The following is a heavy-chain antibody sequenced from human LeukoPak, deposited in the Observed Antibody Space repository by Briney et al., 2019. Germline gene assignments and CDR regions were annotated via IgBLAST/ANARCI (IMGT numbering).Heavy chain of an antibody. V-gene: IGHV3-21*01. Sequence: GGSLRLSCAASGFTFSSYSMNWVRQAPGKGLEWVSSISSSSSYIYYADSVKGRFTISRDNAKNSLYLQMNSLRAEDTAVYYCARVILPPRVYYYYYYYMDVWGKGTTVTVSS. CDR1: GFTFSSYS. J-gene: IGHJ6*03. D-gene: IGHD1-26*01. CDR3: ARVILPPRVYYYYYYYMDV. CDR2: ISSSSSYI.